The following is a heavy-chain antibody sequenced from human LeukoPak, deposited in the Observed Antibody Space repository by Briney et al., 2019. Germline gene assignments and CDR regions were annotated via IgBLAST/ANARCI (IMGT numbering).Heavy chain of an antibody. D-gene: IGHD3-3*01. CDR2: IIPIFGTA. Sequence: VASVKVSCKASGGTFSSYAISWVRQAPGQGLEWMGGIIPIFGTANYAQKFQGRVTITADESTSTAYMELSSLRAEDTAVYYCARAPLFSARPGIHYDFWSGQNRNWFDPWGQGTLVTVSS. CDR3: ARAPLFSARPGIHYDFWSGQNRNWFDP. V-gene: IGHV1-69*13. J-gene: IGHJ5*02. CDR1: GGTFSSYA.